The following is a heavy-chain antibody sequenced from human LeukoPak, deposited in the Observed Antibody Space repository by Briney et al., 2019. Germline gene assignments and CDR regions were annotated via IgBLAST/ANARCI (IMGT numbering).Heavy chain of an antibody. D-gene: IGHD6-13*01. CDR1: GYTFTSYA. J-gene: IGHJ4*02. Sequence: ASVKVSCKASGYTFTSYAMHWVRQAPGQRLEWMGWINAGSSNTKYSQKFQGRVTVTRDTSASTAYMELSSLRSEDTAVYYCARGVLREQQLGLDYWGQGTLVTVSS. CDR2: INAGSSNT. V-gene: IGHV1-3*01. CDR3: ARGVLREQQLGLDY.